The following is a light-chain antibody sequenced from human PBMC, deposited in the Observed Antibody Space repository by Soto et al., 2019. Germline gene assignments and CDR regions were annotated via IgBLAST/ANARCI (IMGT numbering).Light chain of an antibody. Sequence: EIVMTQSPATLSVSPGERATLSCRASQSVSSNLAWYQQKPGQAPSLLIYGASTRATGTPARFSGSGSGTEFTLTISSLQSEDFATYYCQHSSTFGQGTKVEIK. CDR2: GAS. V-gene: IGKV3-15*01. CDR3: QHSST. J-gene: IGKJ1*01. CDR1: QSVSSN.